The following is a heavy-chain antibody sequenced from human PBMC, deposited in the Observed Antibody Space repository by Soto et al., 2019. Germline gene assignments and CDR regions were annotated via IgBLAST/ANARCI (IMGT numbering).Heavy chain of an antibody. CDR1: GGPLSSYA. J-gene: IGHJ6*02. Sequence: QVQLVQSGAEVKKPGPSVQVSCKASGGPLSSYAISWARQATGQGLEWTGWIIPISGTANYAQKCQGRGTITADESTSTAYMELSSLRSEDTAVYYCARVPAAGSPYYYGMDVWGQETKVTVSS. V-gene: IGHV1-69*12. CDR3: ARVPAAGSPYYYGMDV. D-gene: IGHD6-13*01. CDR2: IIPISGTA.